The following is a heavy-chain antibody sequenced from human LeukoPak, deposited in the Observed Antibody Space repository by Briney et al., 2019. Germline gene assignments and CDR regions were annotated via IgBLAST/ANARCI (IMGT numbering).Heavy chain of an antibody. V-gene: IGHV1-18*01. CDR3: ARGLYSGSYYGSLGY. D-gene: IGHD1-26*01. Sequence: ASVNVSCKASGYTFTSYGISWVRQAPGQGLEWMGWISAYNGNTNYAQKLQGRVTMTTDTSTSTAYMELRSLRSDDTAVYYCARGLYSGSYYGSLGYWGQGTLVTVSS. CDR2: ISAYNGNT. CDR1: GYTFTSYG. J-gene: IGHJ4*02.